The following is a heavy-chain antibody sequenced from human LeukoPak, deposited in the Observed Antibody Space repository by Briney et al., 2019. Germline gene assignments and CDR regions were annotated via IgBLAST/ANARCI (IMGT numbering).Heavy chain of an antibody. J-gene: IGHJ2*01. CDR1: GYXFISYG. V-gene: IGHV1-18*01. Sequence: ASVKVSCKASGYXFISYGMSWVRQAPGQGLEWMGWISGYNGNTNHAQNLQGRVTMTTDTSTSTAYMELRSLRSDDTAVYYCARGLGVVTAQSEQPKPRYFDLWGRGTLVAVSS. CDR3: ARGLGVVTAQSEQPKPRYFDL. CDR2: ISGYNGNT. D-gene: IGHD2-21*02.